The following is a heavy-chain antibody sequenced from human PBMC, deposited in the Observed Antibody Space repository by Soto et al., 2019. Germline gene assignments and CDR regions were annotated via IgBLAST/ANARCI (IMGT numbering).Heavy chain of an antibody. CDR3: ARDIVATREYNWLDP. Sequence: PSETLSLTCTVSGGSISSGGYYWSWIRQHPGKGLEWIGYIYYSGSTYYNPSLKSRVTISVDTSKNQFSLKLSSVTAADTAVYYCARDIVATREYNWLDPWGQGTLVTVSS. CDR1: GGSISSGGYY. CDR2: IYYSGST. D-gene: IGHD5-12*01. J-gene: IGHJ5*02. V-gene: IGHV4-31*03.